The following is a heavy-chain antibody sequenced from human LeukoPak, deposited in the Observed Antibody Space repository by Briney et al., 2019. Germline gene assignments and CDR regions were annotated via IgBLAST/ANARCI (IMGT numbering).Heavy chain of an antibody. CDR3: AKDLTRLLWFGELKSLFDY. CDR2: ISGSGGST. V-gene: IGHV3-23*01. CDR1: GFTFSSYA. Sequence: GGSLRLSCAASGFTFSSYAMSWVRQASGKGLEWGSAISGSGGSTYYADSVKGGFTISRVNSKNTLYLQMNSLRAEDTAVYYCAKDLTRLLWFGELKSLFDYWGQGTLVTVSS. J-gene: IGHJ4*02. D-gene: IGHD3-10*01.